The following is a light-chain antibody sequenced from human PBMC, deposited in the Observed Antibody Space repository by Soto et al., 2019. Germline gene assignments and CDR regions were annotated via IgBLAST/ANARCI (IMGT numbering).Light chain of an antibody. CDR1: SSDVGAYNY. V-gene: IGLV2-14*01. Sequence: SVLTQPASVSGSPGQSINISCTGTSSDVGAYNYVSWYQQHPGKAPKLMIYDVSHRPSGYSHRFSGSKSGNTASLTISGLQAEDEADYFCGSYTTSSTYVFGTGTKVTVL. CDR3: GSYTTSSTYV. CDR2: DVS. J-gene: IGLJ1*01.